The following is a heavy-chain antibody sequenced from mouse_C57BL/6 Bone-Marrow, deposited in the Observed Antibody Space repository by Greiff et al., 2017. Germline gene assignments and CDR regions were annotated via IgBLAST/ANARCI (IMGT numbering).Heavy chain of an antibody. Sequence: VQLQQSGAELARPGASVKMSCKASGYTFTSYTMHWVKQRPGQGLEWIGYINPSSGYTKYNQKFKDKATLTADKSSSTAYMQLSSLTSEDSAVYYCWGNFLYYFDYWGQGTTLTVSS. J-gene: IGHJ2*01. CDR1: GYTFTSYT. V-gene: IGHV1-4*01. D-gene: IGHD2-1*01. CDR3: WGNFLYYFDY. CDR2: INPSSGYT.